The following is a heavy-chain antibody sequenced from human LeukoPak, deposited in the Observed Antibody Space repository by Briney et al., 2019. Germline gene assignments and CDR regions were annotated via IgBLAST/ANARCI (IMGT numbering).Heavy chain of an antibody. D-gene: IGHD6-19*01. Sequence: ASVKVSRKASGYTFTSYGISWVRQAPGQGLEWMGWISAYNGNTNYAQKLQGRVTMTTDTSTSTAYMELRSLRSDDTAVYYCSRDRGGSGWSYYFDYWGQGTLVTVSS. CDR2: ISAYNGNT. V-gene: IGHV1-18*01. CDR1: GYTFTSYG. CDR3: SRDRGGSGWSYYFDY. J-gene: IGHJ4*02.